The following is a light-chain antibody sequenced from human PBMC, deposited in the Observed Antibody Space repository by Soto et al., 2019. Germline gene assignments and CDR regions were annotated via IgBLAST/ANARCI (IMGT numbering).Light chain of an antibody. CDR2: EVS. J-gene: IGLJ1*01. CDR3: SSYTRSSTSYV. V-gene: IGLV2-14*01. Sequence: QSALTQPASVSGSPGQSITISCTGTSSDVGGYNYVSWYQQHPGKAPKLMIYEVSNRPSRVSNRFSGSKSVNTASLTISGLQAEDEADYYCSSYTRSSTSYVFGTGTKVTVL. CDR1: SSDVGGYNY.